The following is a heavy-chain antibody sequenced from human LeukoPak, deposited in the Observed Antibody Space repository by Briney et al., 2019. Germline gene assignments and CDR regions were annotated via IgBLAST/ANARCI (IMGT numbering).Heavy chain of an antibody. D-gene: IGHD2-2*01. CDR3: ARGLYCSSTSCYDWFDP. Sequence: PGGSLRLSCAASGFTFSSYSMNWVRQAPGKGLEWVSSISSSSSYIYYADSVKGRFTISRDNAKNSLYLQMNSLRAEDTAVYYCARGLYCSSTSCYDWFDPWGQGTLVTVSS. V-gene: IGHV3-21*01. CDR1: GFTFSSYS. CDR2: ISSSSSYI. J-gene: IGHJ5*02.